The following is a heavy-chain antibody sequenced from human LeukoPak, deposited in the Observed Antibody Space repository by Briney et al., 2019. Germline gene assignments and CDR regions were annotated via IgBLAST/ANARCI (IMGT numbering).Heavy chain of an antibody. D-gene: IGHD3-22*01. CDR3: ARGRGVKYYYDSSGYYLDY. CDR1: GGSISSYY. CDR2: IYTSGST. J-gene: IGHJ4*02. Sequence: PSETLSLTCTVSGGSISSYYWSWIRQPAGKGLEWIGRIYTSGSTNYNPSLKSRVTMSVDTSKNQFPLKLSSVTAADTAVYYCARGRGVKYYYDSSGYYLDYWGQGTLVTVSS. V-gene: IGHV4-4*07.